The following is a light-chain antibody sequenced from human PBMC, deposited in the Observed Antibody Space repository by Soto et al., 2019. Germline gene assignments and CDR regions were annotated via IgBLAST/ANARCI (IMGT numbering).Light chain of an antibody. CDR3: QQYGSSALT. CDR2: AAS. CDR1: QSVSSSY. V-gene: IGKV3-20*01. J-gene: IGKJ4*01. Sequence: DIVLTQSPGTLSLSPGERATLSCRASQSVSSSYLAWYQQKPGQAPRLLIYAASSRATGIPDRFSGSGSGTDFTLTISRLEPEDFAVYYCQQYGSSALTFGGGTKVEIK.